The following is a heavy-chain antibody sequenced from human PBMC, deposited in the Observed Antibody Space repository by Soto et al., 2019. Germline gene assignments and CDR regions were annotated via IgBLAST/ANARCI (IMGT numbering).Heavy chain of an antibody. V-gene: IGHV3-13*05. CDR3: ARTARDFYGLDV. D-gene: IGHD2-21*02. CDR2: ISAAGDP. Sequence: VQLVESGGGLVQPGGSPRLSCEASGFTFRNYDMHWVRQGTGKGLEWVSGISAAGDPDYADSVEGRFTISRENAQNSFFLQMTSLRVGDTAVYSCARTARDFYGLDVWGQGTKVIVSS. CDR1: GFTFRNYD. J-gene: IGHJ6*02.